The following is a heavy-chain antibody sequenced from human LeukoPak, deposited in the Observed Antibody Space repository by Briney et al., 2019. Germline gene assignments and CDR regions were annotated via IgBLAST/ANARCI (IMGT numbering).Heavy chain of an antibody. D-gene: IGHD4-17*01. CDR1: GGTFSSYA. V-gene: IGHV1-69*04. J-gene: IGHJ6*02. CDR3: ASSNTDGPGTVTTYYYYYGMDV. Sequence: GASVKVSCKASGGTFSSYAISWVRQAPGQGLEWMGRIIPILGIANYAQKFQGRVTITAGKSTSTAYMELSSLRSEDTAVYYCASSNTDGPGTVTTYYYYYGMDVWGQGTTVTVSS. CDR2: IIPILGIA.